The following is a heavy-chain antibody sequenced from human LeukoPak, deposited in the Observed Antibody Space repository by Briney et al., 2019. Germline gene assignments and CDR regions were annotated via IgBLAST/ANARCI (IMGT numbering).Heavy chain of an antibody. V-gene: IGHV1-46*01. D-gene: IGHD3-22*01. Sequence: ASVTVSCTASGYTFTSYYMHWVRQAPGQGLEWMGIINPSGGSTSYAQKFQGRVTMTRDTSTSTVYMELSSLRSEDTAVYYCATTGDSSGFADYWGQGTLVTVSS. CDR1: GYTFTSYY. CDR3: ATTGDSSGFADY. CDR2: INPSGGST. J-gene: IGHJ4*02.